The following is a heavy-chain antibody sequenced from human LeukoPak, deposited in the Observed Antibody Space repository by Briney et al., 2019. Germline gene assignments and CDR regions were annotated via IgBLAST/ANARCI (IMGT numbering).Heavy chain of an antibody. Sequence: PSETLSLTCAVYGGSFSGYYWSWIRQPPGKGLEWIGEINHSGSTNYNPSLKSRVTISVDTSKNQFSLKLSSVTAADTAVYYCAGSDYGDFFDYWGQGTLVTVSS. CDR2: INHSGST. J-gene: IGHJ4*02. D-gene: IGHD4-17*01. CDR1: GGSFSGYY. V-gene: IGHV4-34*01. CDR3: AGSDYGDFFDY.